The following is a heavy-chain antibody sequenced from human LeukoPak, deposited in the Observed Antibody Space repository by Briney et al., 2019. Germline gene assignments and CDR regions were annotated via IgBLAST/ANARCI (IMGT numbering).Heavy chain of an antibody. CDR2: IYYSGST. J-gene: IGHJ4*02. CDR3: ARGKLAASGSFCDY. Sequence: SETLSLTCTVSGGSISSTSYYWGWIRQPPGKGLEWIGSIYYSGSTYYNPSLKSRVTISVDTSKNQFSLKLSSVTAADTAVYSCARGKLAASGSFCDYWGQGTLVTVSS. V-gene: IGHV4-39*07. D-gene: IGHD6-13*01. CDR1: GGSISSTSYY.